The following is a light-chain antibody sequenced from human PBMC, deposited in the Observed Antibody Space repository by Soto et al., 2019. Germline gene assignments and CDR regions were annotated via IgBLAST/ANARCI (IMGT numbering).Light chain of an antibody. CDR2: GAS. V-gene: IGKV1-6*01. J-gene: IGKJ2*01. Sequence: AIHMTQFPASLSASVGDRVTITCRASRGIRDELGWYQQKPGKAPNLLIYGASRLERGVPSRFSGSGSGTDFSLTISSLQPEDSATYFCLQDYNYPPTFGQGTKLQIK. CDR1: RGIRDE. CDR3: LQDYNYPPT.